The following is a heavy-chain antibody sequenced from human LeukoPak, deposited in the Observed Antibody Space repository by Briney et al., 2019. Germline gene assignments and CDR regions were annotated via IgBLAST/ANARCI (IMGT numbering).Heavy chain of an antibody. J-gene: IGHJ4*02. CDR1: GFTFSSYG. D-gene: IGHD3-22*01. CDR2: ISGSGGTT. V-gene: IGHV3-23*01. Sequence: GRSLRLSCAASGFTFSSYGMHWVRQAPGKGLEWVSAISGSGGTTYYADSVKGRFTISRDNSKNTLYLQMNSLRAEDTAVYYCAKRGYYYDSSGYYYFGYWGQGTLVTVSS. CDR3: AKRGYYYDSSGYYYFGY.